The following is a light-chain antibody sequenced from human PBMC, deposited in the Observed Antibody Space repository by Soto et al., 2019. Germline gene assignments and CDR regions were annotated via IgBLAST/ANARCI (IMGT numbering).Light chain of an antibody. Sequence: QSVLTQPASVSGSPGQSITISCTGTSSDVGGYNYVSWYQQHPGKAPKLMIYEVSNRPSGVSNRFSGSKSGNTASLTISGLQADEEADYYCSSYTSSSTPYVFGTGTKLTVL. CDR2: EVS. J-gene: IGLJ1*01. CDR3: SSYTSSSTPYV. V-gene: IGLV2-14*01. CDR1: SSDVGGYNY.